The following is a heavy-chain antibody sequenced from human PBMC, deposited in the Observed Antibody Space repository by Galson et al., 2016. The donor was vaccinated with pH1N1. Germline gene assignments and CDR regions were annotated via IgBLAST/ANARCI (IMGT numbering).Heavy chain of an antibody. Sequence: SLRLSCAVSGFTFSDYGMHWVRQAPGKGLEWVALIWYDGSHEQYVDSVKGRFTIARDNSRSTLYLQMNSLRVLDTAVYYCARWARGNGGWDYYLDYWGQGTLVTVAS. CDR2: IWYDGSHE. CDR1: GFTFSDYG. J-gene: IGHJ4*02. D-gene: IGHD3-10*01. V-gene: IGHV3-33*01. CDR3: ARWARGNGGWDYYLDY.